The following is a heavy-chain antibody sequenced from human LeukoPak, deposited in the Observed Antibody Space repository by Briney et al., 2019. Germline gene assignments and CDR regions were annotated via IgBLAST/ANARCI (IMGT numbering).Heavy chain of an antibody. CDR2: IYYSGST. D-gene: IGHD2-21*02. CDR1: GGSISSYY. J-gene: IGHJ6*04. V-gene: IGHV4-59*01. CDR3: ARGDESRYGMDV. Sequence: SETLSLTCTVSGGSISSYYWSWIRQPPGKGLEWIGYIYYSGSTNYNPSLKSRVTISVDTSKNQFSLKLSSVTAADAAVYYCARGDESRYGMDVWGKGTTVTVSS.